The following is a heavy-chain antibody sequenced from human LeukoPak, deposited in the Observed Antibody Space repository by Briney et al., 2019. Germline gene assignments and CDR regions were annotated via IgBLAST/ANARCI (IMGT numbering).Heavy chain of an antibody. V-gene: IGHV4-59*01. CDR2: IYYSGST. J-gene: IGHJ4*02. Sequence: SETLSLTCTVSGGSISSYYWSGVRQPPGKGLEWIGYIYYSGSTNYNPSLKSRVTISVDTSKNQFSLKLSSVTAADTAVYYCARGIRGYSYIFDYWGQGTLVTVSS. CDR3: ARGIRGYSYIFDY. D-gene: IGHD5-18*01. CDR1: GGSISSYY.